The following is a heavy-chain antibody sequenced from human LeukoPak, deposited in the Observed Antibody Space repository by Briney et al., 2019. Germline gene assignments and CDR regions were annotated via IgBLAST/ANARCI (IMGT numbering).Heavy chain of an antibody. CDR3: ARDLAAAGYYYYYYYMDV. Sequence: SETLSLTCTVSGGSVSTGSYYWSWIRQPAGRGLEWIGHIHTSGTMNYNASLKSRVRISVETSKNQFSLRLGSVTAADTAVYYCARDLAAAGYYYYYYYMDVWGKGTTVTVSS. CDR2: IHTSGTM. V-gene: IGHV4-61*09. J-gene: IGHJ6*03. D-gene: IGHD6-13*01. CDR1: GGSVSTGSYY.